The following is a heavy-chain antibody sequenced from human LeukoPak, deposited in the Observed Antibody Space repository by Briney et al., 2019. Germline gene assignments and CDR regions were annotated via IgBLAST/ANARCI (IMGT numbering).Heavy chain of an antibody. CDR3: AKDKAPTITIFGVVISDYYGMDV. CDR2: ISGSGGST. Sequence: GGSLRLSCAASGFIFSSYAMSWVRQAPGKGLEWVSAISGSGGSTYYADSVKGRFTISRDNSKNTLYLQMNSLRAEDTAVYYCAKDKAPTITIFGVVISDYYGMDVWGQGTTVTVSS. V-gene: IGHV3-23*01. D-gene: IGHD3-3*01. J-gene: IGHJ6*02. CDR1: GFIFSSYA.